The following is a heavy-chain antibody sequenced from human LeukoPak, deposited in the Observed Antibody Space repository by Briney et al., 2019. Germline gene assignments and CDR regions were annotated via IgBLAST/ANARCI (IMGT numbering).Heavy chain of an antibody. J-gene: IGHJ4*02. CDR2: ISYSGST. CDR1: GGSFSGYY. D-gene: IGHD6-13*01. V-gene: IGHV4-59*08. CDR3: ARRKGQLGTFDY. Sequence: SETLSLTCAVYGGSFSGYYWSWIRQPPGQGLEWIGYISYSGSTNYNPSLKSRVTISVDTSKNQFSLKLSSVTAADTAVYYCARRKGQLGTFDYWGQGTLVTVSS.